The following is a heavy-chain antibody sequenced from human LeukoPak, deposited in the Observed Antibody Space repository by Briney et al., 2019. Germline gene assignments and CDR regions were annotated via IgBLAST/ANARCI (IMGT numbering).Heavy chain of an antibody. V-gene: IGHV3-21*01. J-gene: IGHJ4*02. Sequence: PGGSLRLSCAASGFTFDDYAMHWVRQAPGKGLEWVSSISSSSSYIYYADSVKGRFTISRDNAKNSLYLQMNSLRAEDTAVYYCASILTGYQTDYWGQGTLVTVSS. CDR2: ISSSSSYI. D-gene: IGHD3-9*01. CDR3: ASILTGYQTDY. CDR1: GFTFDDYA.